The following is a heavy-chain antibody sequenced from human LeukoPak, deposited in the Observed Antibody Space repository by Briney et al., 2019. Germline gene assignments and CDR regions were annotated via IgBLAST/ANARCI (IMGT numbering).Heavy chain of an antibody. D-gene: IGHD6-19*01. CDR3: ARDGPQWLAAFDY. V-gene: IGHV4-59*01. CDR1: GGSIRGYH. CDR2: IYYTGRT. Sequence: SETLSLTCTVSGGSIRGYHWSWIRQPPGKGLEWIRYIYYTGRTNYNPSLESRVTISADASKYQFSLRLTSVTAADTAVYYCARDGPQWLAAFDYWGQGTLVTVSS. J-gene: IGHJ4*02.